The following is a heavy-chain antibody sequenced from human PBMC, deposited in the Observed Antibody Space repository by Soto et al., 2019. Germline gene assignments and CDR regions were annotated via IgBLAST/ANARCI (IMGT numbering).Heavy chain of an antibody. CDR2: IRSKTDGETT. V-gene: IGHV3-15*01. CDR3: TTTRPGTNVFDN. J-gene: IGHJ3*02. CDR1: GITFSNAW. Sequence: PGGSLRLSCEAYGITFSNAWMNWVRQAPGKGLEYIGRIRSKTDGETTEYVAPVEGRFTISRDDSKNTMYLQMSGLKTEDTAVYYCTTTRPGTNVFDNWGQGTLVTVSS.